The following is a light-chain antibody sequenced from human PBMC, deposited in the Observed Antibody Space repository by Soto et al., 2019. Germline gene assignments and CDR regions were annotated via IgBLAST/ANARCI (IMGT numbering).Light chain of an antibody. V-gene: IGLV1-40*01. Sequence: QSVLTQPPSVSGAPGQRVIISCTGSSSNIGGDYDVPWYQQLPGSAPKLLIYGNTNRPSGVPDRVAGSKSATSASLAITGLLAEDEADYYCQSYDSSLSVIFGGGTKLTVL. CDR2: GNT. CDR1: SSNIGGDYD. J-gene: IGLJ2*01. CDR3: QSYDSSLSVI.